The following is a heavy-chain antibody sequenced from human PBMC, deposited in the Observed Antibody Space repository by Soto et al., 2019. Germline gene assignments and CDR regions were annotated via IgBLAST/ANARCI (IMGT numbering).Heavy chain of an antibody. CDR1: GYTFTHYW. J-gene: IGHJ4*02. Sequence: WESLTISCTCSGYTFTHYWIGWVRQMPGKGLEWMGITHPGDANTRYSPSFQGHVTISADKSVNSAYLQWRGLKASDTGVYFCARHKRRAVPGLVPDFWGQGTLVTVSS. CDR2: THPGDANT. V-gene: IGHV5-51*01. D-gene: IGHD6-19*01. CDR3: ARHKRRAVPGLVPDF.